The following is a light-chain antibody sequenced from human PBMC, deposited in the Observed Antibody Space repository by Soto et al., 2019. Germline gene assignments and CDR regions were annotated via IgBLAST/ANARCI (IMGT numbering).Light chain of an antibody. V-gene: IGKV3-20*01. CDR2: DAS. CDR1: QSISNSY. Sequence: EIVLTQSPGTLSLSPGERATLSCRASQSISNSYLAWYQQKPGQAPRPLIYDASSRATGIPDRFRGSGSGTDFTLTIRRLEPEDFAVYYCQHYGSSTWTFGQGTKAEIK. J-gene: IGKJ1*01. CDR3: QHYGSSTWT.